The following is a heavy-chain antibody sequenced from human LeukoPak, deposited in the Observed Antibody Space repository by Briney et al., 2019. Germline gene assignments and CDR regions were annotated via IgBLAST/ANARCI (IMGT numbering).Heavy chain of an antibody. J-gene: IGHJ4*02. V-gene: IGHV3-11*05. CDR2: ISSSSRST. CDR1: GFTLSDNY. D-gene: IGHD6-13*01. CDR3: ARVSRGSSWYLEY. Sequence: PGGSLRLSCAASGFTLSDNYMSWIRQAPGKGLEWVSYISSSSRSTNYADSVKGRFTISRDNAKNSLFLQMNSLRADDTAVYYCARVSRGSSWYLEYWGQGALVTVSS.